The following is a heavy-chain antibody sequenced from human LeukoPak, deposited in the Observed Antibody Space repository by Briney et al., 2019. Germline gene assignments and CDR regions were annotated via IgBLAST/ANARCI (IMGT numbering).Heavy chain of an antibody. D-gene: IGHD3-22*01. CDR3: ARKRTYYYDSSGNWYFDL. V-gene: IGHV1-18*01. CDR2: ISAYTGNT. Sequence: ASVTVSCKASGYTFTSYEISWVRQAPGQGLEWMGWISAYTGNTDYVQKFQGRVTMTTDTSTSTAFMELRSLRSDDTAVYYCARKRTYYYDSSGNWYFDLWGRGTLVTVSS. CDR1: GYTFTSYE. J-gene: IGHJ2*01.